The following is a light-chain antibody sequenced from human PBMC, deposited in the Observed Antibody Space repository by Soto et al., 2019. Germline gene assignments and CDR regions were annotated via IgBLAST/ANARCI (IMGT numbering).Light chain of an antibody. J-gene: IGKJ4*01. Sequence: SQMTQYPASGSASVGGRVTITCRRSKDTNNYLAWYQQKPGLDPNLVIYTASRLHGGGPSRFSGSASGTDFTLTITSLQPEDVATYYCQQGKSFPLTFGRGTKVDI. CDR3: QQGKSFPLT. CDR2: TAS. V-gene: IGKV1-12*01. CDR1: KDTNNY.